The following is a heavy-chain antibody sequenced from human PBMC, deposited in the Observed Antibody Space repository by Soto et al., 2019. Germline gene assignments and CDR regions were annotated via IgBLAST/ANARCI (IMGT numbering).Heavy chain of an antibody. CDR3: ARHFRRNYGDSGWFDS. V-gene: IGHV4-39*01. J-gene: IGHJ5*01. D-gene: IGHD4-17*01. CDR1: GPSISDSTYY. Sequence: PSETLSLTCSVSGPSISDSTYYWGWIRQPPGRGLEWIGSIYYSGNTYYNPSLKSRVTISVDTSQNQFSLKVSSVNAADTAVYYCARHFRRNYGDSGWFDSWGQGNLVTVSS. CDR2: IYYSGNT.